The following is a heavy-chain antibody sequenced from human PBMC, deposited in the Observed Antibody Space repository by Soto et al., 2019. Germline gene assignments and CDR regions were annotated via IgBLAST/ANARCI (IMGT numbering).Heavy chain of an antibody. CDR3: ARARTIFGVVSPLVV. CDR1: GYTFTGYY. V-gene: IGHV1-2*02. Sequence: ASVKVSCKASGYTFTGYYMHWVRQAPGQGLEWMGWINPNSGGTDYAQKFQGRVTMTRDTSISTAYMELSRLRSDDTAVYYCARARTIFGVVSPLVVWGQGTTVTVSS. D-gene: IGHD3-3*01. J-gene: IGHJ6*02. CDR2: INPNSGGT.